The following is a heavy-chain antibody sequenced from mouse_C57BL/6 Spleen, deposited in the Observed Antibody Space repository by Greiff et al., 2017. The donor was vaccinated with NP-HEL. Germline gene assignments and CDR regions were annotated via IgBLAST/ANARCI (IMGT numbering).Heavy chain of an antibody. CDR1: GYAFTNYL. CDR3: ARKEKRYGNHFDY. D-gene: IGHD2-10*02. V-gene: IGHV1-54*01. J-gene: IGHJ2*01. Sequence: QVQLQQSGAELVRPGPSVKVSCKASGYAFTNYLIEWVKQRPGQGLEWIGVINPGSGGTNYNEKFKGKATLTADKASSTAYMQLSSLTSEDSAVYFCARKEKRYGNHFDYWGQGTTLTVSS. CDR2: INPGSGGT.